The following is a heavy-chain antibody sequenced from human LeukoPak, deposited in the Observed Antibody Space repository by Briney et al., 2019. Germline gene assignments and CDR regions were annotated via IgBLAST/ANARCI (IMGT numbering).Heavy chain of an antibody. J-gene: IGHJ6*02. CDR2: IYPGNSDT. CDR1: GYRFTTYW. CDR3: ARHQQYCSTTSCFDYYYGMDL. Sequence: GESLKISCKGSGYRFTTYWIGWVRQMPGKGLEWMGIIYPGNSDTRYSPSFQGQVTISADKSISTAYLQWSSLKASDTAMYSCARHQQYCSTTSCFDYYYGMDLWGQGTTVTVSS. V-gene: IGHV5-51*01. D-gene: IGHD2-2*01.